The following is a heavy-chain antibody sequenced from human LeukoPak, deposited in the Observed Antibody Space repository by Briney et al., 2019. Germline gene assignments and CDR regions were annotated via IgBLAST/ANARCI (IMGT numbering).Heavy chain of an antibody. CDR3: ARGVRKMVVTARYYFDY. CDR1: GGSISSYY. V-gene: IGHV4-59*01. D-gene: IGHD2-15*01. J-gene: IGHJ4*02. CDR2: IYYSGST. Sequence: SETLSLTCTVSGGSISSYYRSWIRQPPGKGLEWIGYIYYSGSTNYNPSLKSRVTISVDTSKNQFSLKLSSVTAADTAVYYCARGVRKMVVTARYYFDYWGQGTLVTVSS.